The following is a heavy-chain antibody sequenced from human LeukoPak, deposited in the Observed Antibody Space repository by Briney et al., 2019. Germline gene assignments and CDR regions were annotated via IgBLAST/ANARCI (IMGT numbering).Heavy chain of an antibody. J-gene: IGHJ4*02. Sequence: GGSLRLSCAASGFTFSRHAMNWVRQAPGKGLEWVSSITSSGSYRYHSDSVKGRFTITRDNAKKSLYLQMNSLRVEDTAVYYCASENIVGTSGALFDYWGQGTLVTVSS. CDR3: ASENIVGTSGALFDY. CDR2: ITSSGSYR. V-gene: IGHV3-21*01. D-gene: IGHD5-12*01. CDR1: GFTFSRHA.